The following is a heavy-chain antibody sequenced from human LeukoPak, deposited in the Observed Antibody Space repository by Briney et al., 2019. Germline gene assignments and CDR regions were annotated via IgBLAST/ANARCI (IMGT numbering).Heavy chain of an antibody. CDR1: GASLTIYY. J-gene: IGHJ4*02. CDR2: YASGTT. CDR3: ATGDHSFDN. V-gene: IGHV4-4*07. D-gene: IGHD7-27*01. Sequence: PSETLSLTCGVSGASLTIYYWNWIRQPAGKGLEWIGRYASGTTAHNPSLKSQFTMSIDTSKNQISMKLTSVTAADTAVYYYATGDHSFDNWGQGILVTVTP.